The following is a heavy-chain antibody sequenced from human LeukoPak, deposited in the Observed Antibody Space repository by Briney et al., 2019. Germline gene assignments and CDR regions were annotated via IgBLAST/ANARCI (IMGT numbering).Heavy chain of an antibody. CDR1: GYTFTSYD. Sequence: ASVRVSCKASGYTFTSYDINWVRQAPGQGLEWVGWMNPNSGNTDYAQKFQGRVTITTGNSISTAYMELSSLRSDDTDVYYCSRAPPSVLWFGELLYRGYGMDVWGQGTTVTVSS. D-gene: IGHD3-10*01. J-gene: IGHJ6*02. CDR3: SRAPPSVLWFGELLYRGYGMDV. V-gene: IGHV1-8*01. CDR2: MNPNSGNT.